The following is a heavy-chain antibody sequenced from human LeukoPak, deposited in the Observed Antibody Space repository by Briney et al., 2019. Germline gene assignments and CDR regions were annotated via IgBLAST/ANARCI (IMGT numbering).Heavy chain of an antibody. Sequence: GGSLRLSCAASDFTFSSFYMNWIRQAPGKGLEWVATIDKDGSETYYVDSVKGRFTISRDNAKNTLYLQMNSLRAEDTAVYYCAKGGGTGYSSSWFSNWGQGTLVTVSS. CDR3: AKGGGTGYSSSWFSN. CDR1: DFTFSSFY. D-gene: IGHD6-13*01. CDR2: IDKDGSET. J-gene: IGHJ4*02. V-gene: IGHV3-7*01.